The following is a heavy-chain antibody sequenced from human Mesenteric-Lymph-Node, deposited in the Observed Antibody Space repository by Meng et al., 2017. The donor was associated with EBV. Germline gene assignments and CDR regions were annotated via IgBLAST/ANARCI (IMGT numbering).Heavy chain of an antibody. CDR3: ARDGGGLWFGESKHFDS. Sequence: VRLRESGAGLVKPSGTLSLTCAVSGGSLSSSNGWSWVRQPPGKGLEWIGEIYHSGSSNYNPSLESRVTMSVDKSKNQFSLKLRSVTAADTAVYYCARDGGGLWFGESKHFDSWGQGTLVTVSS. D-gene: IGHD3-10*01. CDR2: IYHSGSS. CDR1: GGSLSSSNG. V-gene: IGHV4-4*02. J-gene: IGHJ4*02.